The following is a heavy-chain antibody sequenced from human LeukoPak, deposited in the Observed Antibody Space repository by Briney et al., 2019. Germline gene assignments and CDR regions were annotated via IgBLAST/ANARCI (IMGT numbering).Heavy chain of an antibody. D-gene: IGHD3-10*01. CDR2: ISAYNGNT. V-gene: IGHV1-18*01. J-gene: IGHJ4*02. CDR3: ASIGSGSYYTLDY. CDR1: GYTFTSYG. Sequence: ASVKVSCKASGYTFTSYGISWVRQAPGQGLEWMGWISAYNGNTNYAQKLQGRVTMTRDTSTSTVYMELSSLRSEDTAVYYCASIGSGSYYTLDYWGQGTLVTVSS.